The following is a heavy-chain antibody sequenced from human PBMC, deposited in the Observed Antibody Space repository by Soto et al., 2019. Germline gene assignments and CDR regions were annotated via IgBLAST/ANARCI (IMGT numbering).Heavy chain of an antibody. D-gene: IGHD3-10*01. CDR3: ARSRADYYGSGSYYPYYGMDV. Sequence: VASVKVSCKASGYTFTGYYMHWVRQAPGQGLEWMGWINPNSGGTNYAQKFQGWVTMTRDTSISTAYMELSRLRSDDTAVYYCARSRADYYGSGSYYPYYGMDVWGQGTTVTVSS. CDR2: INPNSGGT. V-gene: IGHV1-2*04. J-gene: IGHJ6*02. CDR1: GYTFTGYY.